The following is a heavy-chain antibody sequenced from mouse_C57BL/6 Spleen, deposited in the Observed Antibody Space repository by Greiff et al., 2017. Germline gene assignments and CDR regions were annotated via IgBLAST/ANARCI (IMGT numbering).Heavy chain of an antibody. CDR3: ARGIDGYYAMDY. CDR1: GYTFTDYY. D-gene: IGHD2-3*01. J-gene: IGHJ4*01. Sequence: VQLKQSGPELVKPGASVKISCKASGYTFTDYYMNWVKQSHGKSLEWIGDINPNNGGTSYNQKFKGKATLTVAKSSSTAYMELRSLTSEDSAVYYSARGIDGYYAMDYWGQGTSVTVSS. V-gene: IGHV1-26*01. CDR2: INPNNGGT.